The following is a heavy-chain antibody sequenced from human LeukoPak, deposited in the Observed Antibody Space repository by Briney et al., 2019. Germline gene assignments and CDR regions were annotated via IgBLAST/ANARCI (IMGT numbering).Heavy chain of an antibody. V-gene: IGHV4-34*01. CDR1: GGSFSDYY. J-gene: IGHJ4*02. CDR3: QRGKDQSKTGDS. Sequence: SETLSLTCAVYGGSFSDYYWSWIRQPPGKGLEWIGEIHPYGHTNLNPSLRSRVSISIDTPNNQFSLKLTSVTAADTALYDCQRGKDQSKTGDSWGQGTLVTVSS. D-gene: IGHD2-2*01. CDR2: IHPYGHT.